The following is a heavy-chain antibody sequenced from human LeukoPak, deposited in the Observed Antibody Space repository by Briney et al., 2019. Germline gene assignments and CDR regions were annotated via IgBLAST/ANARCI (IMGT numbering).Heavy chain of an antibody. Sequence: PGGSLRLSCAASGFTFSSYAMSWVRQAPGKGLEWVSAISGSGGSTYYADSVKGRFTISRDNSKNTLYLQMNSLRAEDTAVYYCAKTEGFLRQLQLGYWGQGTLVTVSS. CDR3: AKTEGFLRQLQLGY. J-gene: IGHJ4*02. CDR1: GFTFSSYA. D-gene: IGHD2-2*01. CDR2: ISGSGGST. V-gene: IGHV3-23*01.